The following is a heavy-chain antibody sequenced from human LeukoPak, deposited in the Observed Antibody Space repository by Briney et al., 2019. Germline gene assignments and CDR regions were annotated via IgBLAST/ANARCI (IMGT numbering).Heavy chain of an antibody. J-gene: IGHJ4*02. CDR3: ARGRAAATYFDY. Sequence: GGSLRLSCAASGFSVGNSFMSWVRQAPGKGLEWVSVIYSGGTTYYADSIKGRFTISRDTSENALYLQMNSLRSEDTAVYYCARGRAAATYFDYWGQGTLVTVSS. V-gene: IGHV3-66*01. CDR1: GFSVGNSF. D-gene: IGHD6-13*01. CDR2: IYSGGTT.